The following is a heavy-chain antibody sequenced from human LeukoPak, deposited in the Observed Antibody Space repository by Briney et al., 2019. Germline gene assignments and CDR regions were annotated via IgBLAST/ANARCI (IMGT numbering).Heavy chain of an antibody. D-gene: IGHD2-15*01. CDR1: GFTFSSYS. V-gene: IGHV3-30*18. CDR2: ISYDGSNK. J-gene: IGHJ4*02. Sequence: GGSLRLSCAASGFTFSSYSMNWVRQAPGKGLEWVAVISYDGSNKYYADSVKGRFTISRDNSKNTLYLQMNSLRAEDTAVYYCAKDLFGWSIDYWGQGTLVTVSS. CDR3: AKDLFGWSIDY.